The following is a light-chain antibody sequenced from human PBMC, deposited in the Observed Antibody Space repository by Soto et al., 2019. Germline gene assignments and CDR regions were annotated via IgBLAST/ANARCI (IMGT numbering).Light chain of an antibody. Sequence: QSVLTQPPSASGTPGQRVAIACSGSSSNVGINSVTWYQQFPGAAPKVLIYNTNQRPSGVPDRFSGSKSDTSASLAISGLQPEDEADYYCAVWDDSLNGPVFGGGTKLTVL. CDR2: NTN. CDR1: SSNVGINS. V-gene: IGLV1-44*01. CDR3: AVWDDSLNGPV. J-gene: IGLJ2*01.